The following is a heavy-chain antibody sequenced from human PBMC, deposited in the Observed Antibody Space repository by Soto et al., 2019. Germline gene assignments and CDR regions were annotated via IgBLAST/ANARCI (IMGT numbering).Heavy chain of an antibody. D-gene: IGHD5-18*01. Sequence: EVQLVESGGGLVQPGGSLRLSCAASGFTVSSNYMSWVRQAPGKGLEWVSVIYSGGSTYYAESVKGRFTISRHNSKNTLYLQMNSLRAEDTAVYYCATTPPSDTAMVFDYWGQGTLVTVSS. CDR1: GFTVSSNY. J-gene: IGHJ4*02. CDR2: IYSGGST. CDR3: ATTPPSDTAMVFDY. V-gene: IGHV3-53*04.